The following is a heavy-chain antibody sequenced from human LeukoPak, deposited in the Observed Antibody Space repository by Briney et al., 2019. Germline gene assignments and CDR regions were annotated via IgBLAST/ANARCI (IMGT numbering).Heavy chain of an antibody. CDR1: GYTFTSYH. J-gene: IGHJ3*02. Sequence: ASVKVSCKASGYTFTSYHMHWVRQAPGQGLEWMGIISPSGVSTTYSQKFQGRVTMTRDMSTRTVYMELSSLRSEDTAVYYCARGGRGSPRDAFDIWGQGTMVTVSS. D-gene: IGHD1-26*01. CDR3: ARGGRGSPRDAFDI. V-gene: IGHV1-46*01. CDR2: ISPSGVST.